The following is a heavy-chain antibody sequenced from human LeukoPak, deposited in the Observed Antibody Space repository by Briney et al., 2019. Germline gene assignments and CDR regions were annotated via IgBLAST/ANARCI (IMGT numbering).Heavy chain of an antibody. V-gene: IGHV1-3*01. Sequence: EASVKVSCKASGYTFNYFAMHWVRQAPGQRPKWMGCINVDNDDTRYSQKFQGRVTITSDTSASTVYMELSSLRFEDTAVYYCAGDGSGSQGVNWFDPWGPGTQVTVSS. CDR1: GYTFNYFA. J-gene: IGHJ5*02. CDR2: INVDNDDT. CDR3: AGDGSGSQGVNWFDP. D-gene: IGHD3-10*01.